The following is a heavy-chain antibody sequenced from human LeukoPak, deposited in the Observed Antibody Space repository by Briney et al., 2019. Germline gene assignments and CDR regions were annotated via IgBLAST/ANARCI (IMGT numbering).Heavy chain of an antibody. CDR1: GFTVSSNY. Sequence: GGSLRLSCAASGFTVSSNYMSWVRQAPGKGLEWVSAISGSGGSTYYADSVKGRFAISRDNSKNTLYLQMNSLRAEDTAVYYCAKDFAPRNAFDIWGQGTMVTVSS. J-gene: IGHJ3*02. V-gene: IGHV3-23*01. CDR3: AKDFAPRNAFDI. CDR2: ISGSGGST. D-gene: IGHD1-14*01.